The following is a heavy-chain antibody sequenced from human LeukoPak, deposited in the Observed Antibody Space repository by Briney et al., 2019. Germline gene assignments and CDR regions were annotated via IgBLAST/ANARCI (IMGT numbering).Heavy chain of an antibody. CDR2: INHSGST. J-gene: IGHJ4*02. V-gene: IGHV4-39*07. CDR3: AREPYDILTGYEESLIDY. D-gene: IGHD3-9*01. Sequence: KASETLSLTCTVSGGSISSGDYYWSWIRQPPGKGLEWIGEINHSGSTNYNPSLKSRVTISVDTSKNQFSLKLSSVTAADTAVYYCAREPYDILTGYEESLIDYGGQGTLVTVSS. CDR1: GGSISSGDYY.